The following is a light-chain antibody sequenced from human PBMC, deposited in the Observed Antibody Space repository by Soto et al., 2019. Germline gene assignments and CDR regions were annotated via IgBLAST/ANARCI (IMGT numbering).Light chain of an antibody. Sequence: EIVLTQSPGTLSLSPGERATLSCRASQSVSSSYLAWYQQKPGQAPRLLIYGASSRATGIPDRFIGSGSGTDFSLTISRLEPEDFAVYYCQQSPGTFGQGTKVDIK. J-gene: IGKJ1*01. V-gene: IGKV3-20*01. CDR1: QSVSSSY. CDR2: GAS. CDR3: QQSPGT.